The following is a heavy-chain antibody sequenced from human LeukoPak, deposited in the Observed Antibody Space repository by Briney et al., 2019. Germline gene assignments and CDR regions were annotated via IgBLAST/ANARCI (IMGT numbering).Heavy chain of an antibody. Sequence: SETLSLTCAVSGYSISSGYYWGCIRQPPGKGLEWIGSIYHTGSTYYNPSLQSRLTISLDSPKNQFSLKLTSVTAADTAVYYCASGGTAVVMALTYYFDTWGQGTPVSVSS. J-gene: IGHJ4*02. CDR3: ASGGTAVVMALTYYFDT. D-gene: IGHD3-22*01. CDR2: IYHTGST. CDR1: GYSISSGYY. V-gene: IGHV4-38-2*01.